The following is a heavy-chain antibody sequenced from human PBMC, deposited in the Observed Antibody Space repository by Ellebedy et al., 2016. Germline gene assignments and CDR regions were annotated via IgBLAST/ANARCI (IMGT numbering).Heavy chain of an antibody. Sequence: GGSLRLSXTASGFTFGDYAMSWFRQAPGKGLEWVGFIRSKAYGGTTEYAASVKGRFTISSDDSKSIAYLQMNSLKTEDTAVYYCTRDQYSGYDFGVDYFDYWGQGTLVTVSS. J-gene: IGHJ4*02. D-gene: IGHD5-12*01. V-gene: IGHV3-49*03. CDR3: TRDQYSGYDFGVDYFDY. CDR2: IRSKAYGGTT. CDR1: GFTFGDYA.